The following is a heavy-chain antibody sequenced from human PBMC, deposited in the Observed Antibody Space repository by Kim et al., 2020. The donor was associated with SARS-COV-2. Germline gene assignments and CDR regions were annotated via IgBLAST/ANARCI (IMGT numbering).Heavy chain of an antibody. V-gene: IGHV3-9*01. D-gene: IGHD7-27*01. J-gene: IGHJ6*02. CDR3: AKDRKTGAASPFYYYYYGMDV. CDR1: GFTFGDYA. CDR2: ISWNSGSI. Sequence: GGSLRLSCAASGFTFGDYAMHWVRQAPGKGLEWVSGISWNSGSIGYADSVKGRFTISRDNAKNSLYLQMNSLRAEDTALYYCAKDRKTGAASPFYYYYYGMDVWGQGTTVTVSS.